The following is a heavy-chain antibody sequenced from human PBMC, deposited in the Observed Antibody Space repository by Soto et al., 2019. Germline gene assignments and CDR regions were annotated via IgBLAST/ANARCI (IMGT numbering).Heavy chain of an antibody. D-gene: IGHD2-15*01. J-gene: IGHJ3*02. Sequence: PGESLPISCEVYGYGFSINWFAWLRQMPGKGLEWVGIIYPGNSNTMYSPSFQGQVTISADTALSTTYLQWDTLKPSDTAIYFCASDSHCDGGNCPMGGFDMWGQGKMVTGS. V-gene: IGHV5-51*01. CDR1: GYGFSINW. CDR2: IYPGNSNT. CDR3: ASDSHCDGGNCPMGGFDM.